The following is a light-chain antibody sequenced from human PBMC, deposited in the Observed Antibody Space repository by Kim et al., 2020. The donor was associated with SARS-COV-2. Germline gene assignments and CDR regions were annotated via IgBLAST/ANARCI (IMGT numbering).Light chain of an antibody. CDR2: DAS. V-gene: IGKV1-5*01. CDR3: QQGA. CDR1: QTVSSW. J-gene: IGKJ1*01. Sequence: DIQMTQSPSTLAASVGDRVTITCRASQTVSSWLAWYQQKPGRAPKLLIYDASTLETGVPSRFSGSRSGSEFTLTISNLQPDDFATYYCQQGAFGQGTKVEIK.